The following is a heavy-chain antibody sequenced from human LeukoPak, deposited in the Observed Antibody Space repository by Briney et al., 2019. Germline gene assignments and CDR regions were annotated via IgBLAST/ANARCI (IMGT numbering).Heavy chain of an antibody. CDR1: ADIFSSYA. CDR3: ARERRCSAGSCYAADLDS. J-gene: IGHJ4*02. Sequence: SVKVSCKTSADIFSSYAINWVRQAPGQGLEWMGRIIPLTGVVNYGQKLQTRVTISADKSTSTAYMEVSSLRFEDTAVYFCARERRCSAGSCYAADLDSWGQGPWSPSPQ. V-gene: IGHV1-69*04. D-gene: IGHD2-15*01. CDR2: IIPLTGVV.